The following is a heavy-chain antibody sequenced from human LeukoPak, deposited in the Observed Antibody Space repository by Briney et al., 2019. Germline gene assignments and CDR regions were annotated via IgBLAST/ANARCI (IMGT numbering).Heavy chain of an antibody. D-gene: IGHD3-22*01. CDR1: GGSFSGYY. CDR3: ARQRRALYYYDSSGQFLFDY. V-gene: IGHV4-34*01. Sequence: SETQSLTCAVYGGSFSGYYWSWIRQPPGKGLEWIGEINHSGSTNYNPSLKSRVTISVDTSKNQFSLKLSSVTAADTAVYYCARQRRALYYYDSSGQFLFDYWGQGTLVTVSS. CDR2: INHSGST. J-gene: IGHJ4*02.